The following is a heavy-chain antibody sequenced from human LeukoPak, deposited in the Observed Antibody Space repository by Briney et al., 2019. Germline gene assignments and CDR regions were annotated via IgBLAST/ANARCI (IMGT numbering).Heavy chain of an antibody. CDR1: GGSISSYY. V-gene: IGHV4-59*01. CDR3: ARVSAATIDY. J-gene: IGHJ4*02. D-gene: IGHD2-15*01. CDR2: IYYSGST. Sequence: SETLSLTCTVSGGSISSYYWSWIRQPPGKGLEWIGYIYYSGSTNYNPSLKSRVTISVDTSKNQLSLKLSSVTAADTAVYYCARVSAATIDYWGQGTLVTVSS.